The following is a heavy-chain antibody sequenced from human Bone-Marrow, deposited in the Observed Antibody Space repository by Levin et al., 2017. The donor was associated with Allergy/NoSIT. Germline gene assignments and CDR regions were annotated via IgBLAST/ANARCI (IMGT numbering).Heavy chain of an antibody. Sequence: ASVKVSCKASGGTFSSYPISWVRQAPGQGLEWMGRIIPLLGIANYAQKFQGRVTITADKSTSTAYMELSSLRSEDTAVYYCARDYPSGGWFDPWGQGTLVTVSS. V-gene: IGHV1-69*04. CDR2: IIPLLGIA. CDR1: GGTFSSYP. CDR3: ARDYPSGGWFDP. D-gene: IGHD3-10*01. J-gene: IGHJ5*02.